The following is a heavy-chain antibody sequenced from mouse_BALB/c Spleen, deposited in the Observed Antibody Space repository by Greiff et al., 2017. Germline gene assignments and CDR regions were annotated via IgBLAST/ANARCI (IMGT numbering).Heavy chain of an antibody. CDR1: GFTFSSYG. V-gene: IGHV5-6*01. CDR2: ISSGGSYT. J-gene: IGHJ3*01. CDR3: ARQDYGSRAWCAY. Sequence: EVQLVESGGDLVKPGGSLKLSCAASGFTFSSYGMSWVRQTPDKRLEWVATISSGGSYTYYPDSVKGRFTIARDNAKNTLYLQMSSLKSEDTAMYYCARQDYGSRAWCAYWGQGTLVTVSA. D-gene: IGHD1-1*01.